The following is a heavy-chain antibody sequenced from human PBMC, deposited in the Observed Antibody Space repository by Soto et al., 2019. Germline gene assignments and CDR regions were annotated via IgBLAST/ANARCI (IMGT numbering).Heavy chain of an antibody. CDR2: IIPIFGTA. J-gene: IGHJ4*02. CDR3: ARHSLGIAVAGTPGYSVGY. CDR1: GGTFSSYA. D-gene: IGHD6-19*01. V-gene: IGHV1-69*01. Sequence: QVQLVQSGAEVKKPGSSVKVSCKASGGTFSSYAISWVRQAPGQGLEWMGGIIPIFGTANYAQKFQGRVTITADESTSTAYMELSSLRSEDTAVYYCARHSLGIAVAGTPGYSVGYWGQGTLVTVSS.